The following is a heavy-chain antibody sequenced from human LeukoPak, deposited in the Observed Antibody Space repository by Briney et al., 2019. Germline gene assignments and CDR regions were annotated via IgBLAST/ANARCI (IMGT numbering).Heavy chain of an antibody. CDR3: ARAQDTAMVTGDY. V-gene: IGHV1-69*04. J-gene: IGHJ4*02. CDR1: GGTFSSYA. D-gene: IGHD5-18*01. CDR2: IIPILGIA. Sequence: SVKVSCKASGGTFSSYAISWVRQAPGQGLEWMGRIIPILGIANYAQKFQGRVTITADKSTSTAYMELSSLRSEDTAVYYCARAQDTAMVTGDYWGQGTLVTASS.